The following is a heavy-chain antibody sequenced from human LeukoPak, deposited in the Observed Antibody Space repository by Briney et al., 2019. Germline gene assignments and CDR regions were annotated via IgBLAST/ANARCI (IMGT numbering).Heavy chain of an antibody. CDR2: IIPIFGTA. CDR3: AGDFKQLVHTGMDV. CDR1: GGTFSSYA. D-gene: IGHD6-6*01. J-gene: IGHJ6*02. V-gene: IGHV1-69*13. Sequence: SVKVSCKASGGTFSSYAISWVRQAPGQGLEWMGGIIPIFGTANYAQKFQGRVTITADESTSTAYMELSSLRSEDTAVYYCAGDFKQLVHTGMDVWGQGTTVTVSS.